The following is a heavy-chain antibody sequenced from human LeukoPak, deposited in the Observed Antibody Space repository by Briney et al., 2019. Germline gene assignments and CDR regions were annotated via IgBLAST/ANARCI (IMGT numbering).Heavy chain of an antibody. CDR2: ISSSSSYI. Sequence: KSGGSLRLSCAASGFTFSSYSMNWVRQAPGKGLEWVSSISSSSSYIYYADSVKGRFTISRDNAKNSLYLQMNSLRAEDTAVYYCARTPGEDIVVIPAASGMDVWGQGTTVTVSS. J-gene: IGHJ6*02. V-gene: IGHV3-21*01. CDR3: ARTPGEDIVVIPAASGMDV. D-gene: IGHD2-2*01. CDR1: GFTFSSYS.